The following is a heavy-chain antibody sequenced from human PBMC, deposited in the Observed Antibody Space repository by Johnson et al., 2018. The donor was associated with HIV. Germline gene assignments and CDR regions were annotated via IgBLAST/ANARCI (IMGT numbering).Heavy chain of an antibody. Sequence: QVQLVESGGGVVQPGRSLRLSCAASGFTFSSYALHWVRQAPGKGLEWVAVISYDGNNKYYADSVKGRFTISIDNSKNTLYLQMNSLRAEDTAVYYCARDFSYYFDIGHAFDIWGQGTMVTVSS. CDR2: ISYDGNNK. CDR1: GFTFSSYA. CDR3: ARDFSYYFDIGHAFDI. D-gene: IGHD3-22*01. J-gene: IGHJ3*02. V-gene: IGHV3-30-3*01.